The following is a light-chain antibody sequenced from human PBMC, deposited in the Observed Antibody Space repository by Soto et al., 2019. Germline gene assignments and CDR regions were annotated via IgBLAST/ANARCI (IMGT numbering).Light chain of an antibody. J-gene: IGKJ2*01. CDR3: QQYNNWPPRVI. CDR2: GAS. Sequence: EIVLTQSSATLSVSPGERATLSCRASQSVSTNLAWYQQKPGQAPRLLIYGASTRATGIPGRFSGSGSGTEFTLTISSLQSEDFAVYYCQQYNNWPPRVIFGQGTKLEIK. CDR1: QSVSTN. V-gene: IGKV3-15*01.